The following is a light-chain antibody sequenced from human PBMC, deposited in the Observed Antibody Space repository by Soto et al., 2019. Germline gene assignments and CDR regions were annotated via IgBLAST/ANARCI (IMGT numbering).Light chain of an antibody. J-gene: IGKJ1*01. CDR2: DAS. Sequence: DIQMTQSPSTLSASVGDRVTITCRASQSISSWLAWYQQKPGKAPKLLIYDASSLESGVPSRFSGSGSATEFTLTISSLQPDDFATYYCQHYNSYSEAFGQGTKV. V-gene: IGKV1-5*01. CDR3: QHYNSYSEA. CDR1: QSISSW.